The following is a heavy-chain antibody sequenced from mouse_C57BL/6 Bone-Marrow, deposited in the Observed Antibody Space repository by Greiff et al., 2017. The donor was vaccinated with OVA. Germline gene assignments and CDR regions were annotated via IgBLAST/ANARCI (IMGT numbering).Heavy chain of an antibody. J-gene: IGHJ4*01. D-gene: IGHD2-13*01. CDR3: TIFFYYDDLYYAMDY. Sequence: VQLQQSGAELVRPGASVKLSCTASGFNIKDDYMHWVKQRPEQGLEWIGWIDPENGDTEYASKFQGKATITADTSSNTAYLQLSSLTSEDTAVYYCTIFFYYDDLYYAMDYWGQGTSVTVSS. CDR1: GFNIKDDY. CDR2: IDPENGDT. V-gene: IGHV14-4*01.